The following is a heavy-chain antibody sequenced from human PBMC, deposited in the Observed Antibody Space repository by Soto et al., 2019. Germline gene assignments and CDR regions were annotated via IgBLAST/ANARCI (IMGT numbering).Heavy chain of an antibody. J-gene: IGHJ3*02. CDR3: ARAGHHDAFDI. CDR2: INHSGST. V-gene: IGHV4-34*01. CDR1: GGSFSGYY. Sequence: SETLSLTCAVYGGSFSGYYWSWIRQPPGKGLEWIGEINHSGSTNYNPSLKSRVTISVDTSKNQFSLKLSSVTAADTAVYYCARAGHHDAFDIWGQGTMVTVSS.